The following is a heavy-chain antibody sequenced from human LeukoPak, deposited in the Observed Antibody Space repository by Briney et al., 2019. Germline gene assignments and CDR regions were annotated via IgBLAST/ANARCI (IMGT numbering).Heavy chain of an antibody. CDR1: GFTFSNYA. CDR3: AKGKDSVAGATNDY. J-gene: IGHJ4*02. CDR2: ISYDGNNK. Sequence: PGRSLRLSCAASGFTFSNYAMHWVRQAPGKGLEWVAVISYDGNNKYYADSVKGRFTISRDNSKNTLYLQMNSLRAEDTAVYYCAKGKDSVAGATNDYWGQGTLVTVSS. V-gene: IGHV3-30-3*01. D-gene: IGHD6-19*01.